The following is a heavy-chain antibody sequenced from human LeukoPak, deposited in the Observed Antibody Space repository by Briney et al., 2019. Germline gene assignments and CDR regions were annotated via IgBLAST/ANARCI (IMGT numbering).Heavy chain of an antibody. J-gene: IGHJ4*02. CDR2: ISGSGGST. D-gene: IGHD6-13*01. V-gene: IGHV3-23*01. CDR3: AKASHLDPGIAAAGLEFDY. Sequence: PGGSLRLSCAASGFTFSSYAMSWVRQAPGKGLEWVSAISGSGGSTYYAGSVKGRFTISRDNSKNTLYLQMNSLRAEDTAVYYCAKASHLDPGIAAAGLEFDYWGQGTLVTVSS. CDR1: GFTFSSYA.